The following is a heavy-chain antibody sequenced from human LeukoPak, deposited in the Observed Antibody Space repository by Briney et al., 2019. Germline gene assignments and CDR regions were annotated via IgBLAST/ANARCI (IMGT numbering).Heavy chain of an antibody. D-gene: IGHD6-13*01. CDR3: ARDSSSWYRGWFDP. Sequence: ASVKVSCKASGYTFTSYGLSWVRQAPGQGLEWMGWISSYNGNTNYAQKLQGRVTMTTDTSTSTAYMELRSLRSDDTAVYYCARDSSSWYRGWFDPWGQGTLVTVSS. J-gene: IGHJ5*02. CDR2: ISSYNGNT. V-gene: IGHV1-18*01. CDR1: GYTFTSYG.